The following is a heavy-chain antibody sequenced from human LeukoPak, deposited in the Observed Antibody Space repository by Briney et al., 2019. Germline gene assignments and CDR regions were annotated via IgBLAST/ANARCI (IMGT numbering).Heavy chain of an antibody. J-gene: IGHJ3*02. V-gene: IGHV4-34*01. CDR2: INHSGST. CDR1: GGSFSGYF. CDR3: ARGPPLYYYDSSGYYAFDI. Sequence: SETLSLTCAVYGGSFSGYFWSWIRQPPGKGLEWIGEINHSGSTNYNPSLKSRVTISVDTSKNQFSLKLSSVTAADTAVYYCARGPPLYYYDSSGYYAFDIWGQGTMVTVSS. D-gene: IGHD3-22*01.